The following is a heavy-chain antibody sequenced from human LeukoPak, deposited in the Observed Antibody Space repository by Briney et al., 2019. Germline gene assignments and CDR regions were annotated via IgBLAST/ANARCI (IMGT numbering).Heavy chain of an antibody. Sequence: GESPKIPCNGSGYSFTNFWICWVRQMPGKGLEWMVMNYPHGSDTRYSPSFQGQVTISADKSISTPSLKLSSLTASDTAVYYCVKLRDVGGDNSVFDIGGEERMVTVSS. CDR3: VKLRDVGGDNSVFDI. CDR2: NYPHGSDT. D-gene: IGHD1-26*01. J-gene: IGHJ3*02. CDR1: GYSFTNFW. V-gene: IGHV5-51*01.